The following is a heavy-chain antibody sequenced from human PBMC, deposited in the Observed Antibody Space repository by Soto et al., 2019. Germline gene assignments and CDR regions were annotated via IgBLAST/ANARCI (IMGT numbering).Heavy chain of an antibody. CDR3: ARHEGWTGPDQ. D-gene: IGHD2-8*02. CDR2: IFHDGNT. Sequence: KASETLSLTCAVSGASIGSGGWWSWVRQPPGKGLEWIAEIFHDGNTNYSPSLKSRVTISVDKSQNQFSLNVYSVTAADTAVYYCARHEGWTGPDQWGQGTLVT. J-gene: IGHJ5*02. V-gene: IGHV4-4*02. CDR1: GASIGSGGW.